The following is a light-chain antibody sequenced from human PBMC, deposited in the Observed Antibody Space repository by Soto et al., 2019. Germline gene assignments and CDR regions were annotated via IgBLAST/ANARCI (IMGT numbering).Light chain of an antibody. CDR3: LQVYSFPRT. V-gene: IGKV1-5*01. Sequence: DVQMTQSPSTLSASVGDRVTITCRASQNIKNWLAWYQQRPGQAPKLLISEGSSLESGVPSTFSGTASGTEFTLTISSLQPEDFASYFCLQVYSFPRTFGLGTKVDI. J-gene: IGKJ1*01. CDR1: QNIKNW. CDR2: EGS.